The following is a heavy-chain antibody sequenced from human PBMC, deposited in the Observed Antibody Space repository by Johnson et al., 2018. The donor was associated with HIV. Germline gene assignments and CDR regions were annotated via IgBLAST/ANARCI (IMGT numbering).Heavy chain of an antibody. V-gene: IGHV3-30*19. CDR3: ARPGGDYSAFDI. CDR1: GFTFSSYG. Sequence: QVQLVESGGGVVQPGRSLRLSCAASGFTFSSYGMHWVRQAPGKGLEWVAVIWYDGSNKYYADSVKGRFTISRDNSKNTLYLQMNSLRAEDTAVYYCARPGGDYSAFDIWGQGTMVTVSS. D-gene: IGHD4-17*01. CDR2: IWYDGSNK. J-gene: IGHJ3*02.